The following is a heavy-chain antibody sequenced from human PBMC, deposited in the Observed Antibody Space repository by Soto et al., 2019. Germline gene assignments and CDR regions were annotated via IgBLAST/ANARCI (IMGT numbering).Heavy chain of an antibody. Sequence: PSENLSLTCAVSGSSISNSNWRSWDRQPPGKGLEWIGEIYHSGSTNYNPSLKSRVTISVDKSKNQFSLKLSSVTAADTAVYYCARDVYSYGTDYYYGMDVWGQGTTVS. V-gene: IGHV4-4*02. D-gene: IGHD5-18*01. CDR2: IYHSGST. CDR1: GSSISNSNW. J-gene: IGHJ6*02. CDR3: ARDVYSYGTDYYYGMDV.